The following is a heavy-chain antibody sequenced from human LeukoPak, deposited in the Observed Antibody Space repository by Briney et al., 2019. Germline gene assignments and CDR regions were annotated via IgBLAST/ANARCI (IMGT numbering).Heavy chain of an antibody. Sequence: GGSLRLSCAASGFTFSSYAMSWVRQAPGKGLEWVSAISGSGGSTYYADSVKGRFTISRDNSKNTLYLQMNSLRAEDTAVYYCAKDGGYYGSSGYYSGYWGQGTLVTVSS. V-gene: IGHV3-23*01. CDR3: AKDGGYYGSSGYYSGY. CDR1: GFTFSSYA. J-gene: IGHJ4*02. CDR2: ISGSGGST. D-gene: IGHD3-22*01.